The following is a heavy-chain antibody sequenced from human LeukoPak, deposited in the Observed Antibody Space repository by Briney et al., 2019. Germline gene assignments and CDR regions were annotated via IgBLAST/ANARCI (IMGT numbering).Heavy chain of an antibody. V-gene: IGHV1-18*01. CDR3: ATDLWAMDTLGGDY. J-gene: IGHJ4*02. CDR1: GYTFTSYG. CDR2: ISAYNGNT. Sequence: ASVKVSCKASGYTFTSYGISWVRQAPGQGLEWMGWISAYNGNTSYAQKLQGRVTMTTDTSTSTAYMELRSLRSDDTAVYYCATDLWAMDTLGGDYWGQGTLVTVSS. D-gene: IGHD5-18*01.